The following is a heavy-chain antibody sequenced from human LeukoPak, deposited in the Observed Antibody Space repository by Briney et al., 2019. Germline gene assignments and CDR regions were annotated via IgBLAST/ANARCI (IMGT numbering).Heavy chain of an antibody. V-gene: IGHV1-2*02. CDR2: INPNSGGT. CDR3: ARLIIVVVPAATRNWFDP. CDR1: GYTFTGYY. Sequence: GASVKVSCKASGYTFTGYYMHWVRQAPGQGLEWMGWINPNSGGTNYAQKFQGRVTMTRDTSISTAYMELSRLRSDDTAVYYCARLIIVVVPAATRNWFDPWGQGTLVTVSS. J-gene: IGHJ5*02. D-gene: IGHD2-2*01.